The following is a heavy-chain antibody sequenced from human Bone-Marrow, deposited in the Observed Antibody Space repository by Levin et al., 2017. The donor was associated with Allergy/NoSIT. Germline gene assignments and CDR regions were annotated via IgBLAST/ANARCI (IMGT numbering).Heavy chain of an antibody. CDR1: GFTFSNAW. CDR3: TTDRGLRGYCSSTSCDSYGMDV. D-gene: IGHD2-2*01. CDR2: IKRKTDGGPT. J-gene: IGHJ6*02. Sequence: GGSLRLSCAASGFTFSNAWMSWVRPAPGKGLEWVGRIKRKTDGGPTDYAAPVKGRFTISRDDSKNTLYLQMNSLKTEDTAGYYCTTDRGLRGYCSSTSCDSYGMDVWGQGTTVTVSS. V-gene: IGHV3-15*01.